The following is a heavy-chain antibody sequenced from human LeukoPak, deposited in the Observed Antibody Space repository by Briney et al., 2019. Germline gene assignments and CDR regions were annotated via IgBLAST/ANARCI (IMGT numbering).Heavy chain of an antibody. CDR2: ISSDGSNK. CDR1: GFTFSSFT. J-gene: IGHJ4*02. D-gene: IGHD3-22*01. Sequence: GGSLRLSCAASGFTFSSFTMHWVRQAPGKGLRWMAVISSDGSNKYYADSVKGRFTVSRDNSKNTLFMQMNSLRAEDTAVYYCAKDFYDSSGSRYDYWGQGTLVTVSS. V-gene: IGHV3-30-3*01. CDR3: AKDFYDSSGSRYDY.